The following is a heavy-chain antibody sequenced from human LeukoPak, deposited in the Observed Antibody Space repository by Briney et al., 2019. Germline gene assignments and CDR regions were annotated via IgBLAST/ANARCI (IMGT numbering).Heavy chain of an antibody. J-gene: IGHJ4*01. CDR2: INTDGRTI. D-gene: IGHD4-11*01. Sequence: GGSLRLSCAASGFTFSRYWMHWVRQAPGKGLVWVSRINTDGRTITYAASVKGRFTISRDNARNTLYLQMNSLRAEDTAVYYCVRSAFLTTEFYFDYWGHGTLVTVSS. CDR3: VRSAFLTTEFYFDY. CDR1: GFTFSRYW. V-gene: IGHV3-74*01.